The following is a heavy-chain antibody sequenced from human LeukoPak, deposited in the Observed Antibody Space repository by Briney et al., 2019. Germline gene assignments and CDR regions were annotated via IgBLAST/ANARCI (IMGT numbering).Heavy chain of an antibody. Sequence: SVKVSCKTSGGTFSSYTISWVRQAPGQGLEWMGGIIPIFGTPHYAQKFQDRVTITADASTSTAYMELSSLRSVDTAVYYCARAYMTATRHFDSWGQGTLVTVSS. CDR3: ARAYMTATRHFDS. V-gene: IGHV1-69*13. CDR2: IIPIFGTP. CDR1: GGTFSSYT. D-gene: IGHD2-21*02. J-gene: IGHJ4*02.